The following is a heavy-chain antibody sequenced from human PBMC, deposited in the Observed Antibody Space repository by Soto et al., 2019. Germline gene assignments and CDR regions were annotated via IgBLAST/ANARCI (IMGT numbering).Heavy chain of an antibody. CDR2: MYHSGST. V-gene: IGHV4-59*12. CDR1: GGSISSYY. J-gene: IGHJ5*02. CDR3: ARGPDR. Sequence: SETLSLTCTVSGGSISSYYWSWIRQPPGKGLEWIGYMYHSGSTYYNPSLKSRVTISIDRSKNQFSLKLSSVTAADTAVYYCARGPDRWGQGTLVTVSS.